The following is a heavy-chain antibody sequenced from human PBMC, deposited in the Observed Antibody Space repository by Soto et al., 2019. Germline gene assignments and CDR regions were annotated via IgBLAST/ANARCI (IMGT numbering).Heavy chain of an antibody. J-gene: IGHJ4*02. CDR2: ISSSSATI. Sequence: PGCSLRLSCECSVFTFISYSMNWVRQNPGKGLEWVSYISSSSATIYYADSVKGRFTISRDNAKKSLYLQMNSLRDEDTAVYFCVRDSPYSSALYEGFDSWRQGTLATVSS. CDR3: VRDSPYSSALYEGFDS. D-gene: IGHD3-22*01. V-gene: IGHV3-48*02. CDR1: VFTFISYS.